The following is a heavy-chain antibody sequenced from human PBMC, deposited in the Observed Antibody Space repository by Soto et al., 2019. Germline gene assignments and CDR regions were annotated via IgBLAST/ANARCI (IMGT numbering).Heavy chain of an antibody. V-gene: IGHV3-74*01. CDR3: TSDSFGARDS. CDR1: GFAFSSEW. CDR2: IDPYDTGI. J-gene: IGHJ4*02. Sequence: AGGSLRLSCAASGFAFSSEWMLWVRQAPGKGLVWVSRIDPYDTGITYADSVKGRFTISRDNAKNTLYLQTNSLRAEDMAVYYCTSDSFGARDSWGQGTLVTVSS. D-gene: IGHD2-15*01.